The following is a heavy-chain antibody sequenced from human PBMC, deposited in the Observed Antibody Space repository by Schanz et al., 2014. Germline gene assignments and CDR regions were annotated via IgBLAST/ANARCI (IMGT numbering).Heavy chain of an antibody. CDR1: GYTFTSYG. D-gene: IGHD6-6*01. V-gene: IGHV1-18*01. Sequence: QVQLVQSGAEVKKAGASVKVSCKASGYTFTSYGISWVRQAPGQGLEWMGWISPYNGNTNYAQKLQGRVTMTADTSTSTAYMDLRSLRSDDTAVYYCARDQSPYTNSSDVRYFDYWGQGSLVTVSS. CDR3: ARDQSPYTNSSDVRYFDY. J-gene: IGHJ4*02. CDR2: ISPYNGNT.